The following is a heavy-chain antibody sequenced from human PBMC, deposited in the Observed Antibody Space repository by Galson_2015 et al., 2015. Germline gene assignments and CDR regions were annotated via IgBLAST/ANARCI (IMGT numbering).Heavy chain of an antibody. CDR3: ASQDVDTAPFDC. Sequence: CTASGGTFRSYALSWVRQAPGPGLAWMGGLIPIFGTANYAQKFQGRVTITADESTSTAYMELSSLRSEDTAVYYCASQDVDTAPFDCGGQGTRVTVSS. V-gene: IGHV1-69*01. J-gene: IGHJ4*02. CDR1: GGTFRSYA. D-gene: IGHD5-18*01. CDR2: LIPIFGTA.